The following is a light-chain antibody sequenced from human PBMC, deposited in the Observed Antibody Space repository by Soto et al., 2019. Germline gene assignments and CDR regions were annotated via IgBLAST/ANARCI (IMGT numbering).Light chain of an antibody. J-gene: IGKJ3*01. CDR2: DAS. CDR1: QSVSSL. CDR3: HQRSNWPPS. Sequence: EIVLTQSPATLSLSPGERATLSCRASQSVSSLLAWYQQKPGQAPRLLIYDASNRATGIPARFSGSGSGTDLTLTISSLEPEDFAIYYCHQRSNWPPSFGPGTTVDI. V-gene: IGKV3-11*01.